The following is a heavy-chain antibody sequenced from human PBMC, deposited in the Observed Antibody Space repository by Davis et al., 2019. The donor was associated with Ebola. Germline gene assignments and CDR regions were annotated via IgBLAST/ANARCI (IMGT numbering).Heavy chain of an antibody. Sequence: SETLSLTCAVSGGSISSGGYSWSWIRQPPGKGLEWIGYIYHSGSTYYNPSLKSRVTISVVRSKNQFSLKLSSVTAADTAVYYCARGDILTGYSYWGQGTLVTVSS. CDR3: ARGDILTGYSY. CDR1: GGSISSGGYS. V-gene: IGHV4-30-2*01. D-gene: IGHD3-9*01. J-gene: IGHJ4*02. CDR2: IYHSGST.